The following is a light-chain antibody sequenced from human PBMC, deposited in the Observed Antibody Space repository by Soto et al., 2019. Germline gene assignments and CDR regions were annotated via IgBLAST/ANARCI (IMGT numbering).Light chain of an antibody. Sequence: EIVLTQSPATLSLSPGERATLSCRASQSVSSSLAWYQQKPGQAPRLLIYDASNRTTGIPARFSGSGSGTDFTLTISSLEPEDFAVYYCQQRSTSFGQGTKLEIK. CDR1: QSVSSS. CDR3: QQRSTS. V-gene: IGKV3-11*01. J-gene: IGKJ2*01. CDR2: DAS.